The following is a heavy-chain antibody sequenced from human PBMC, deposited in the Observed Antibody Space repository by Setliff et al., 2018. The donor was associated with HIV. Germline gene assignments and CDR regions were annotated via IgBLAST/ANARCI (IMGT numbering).Heavy chain of an antibody. J-gene: IGHJ4*02. CDR2: TYYRSEWKN. D-gene: IGHD3-9*01. V-gene: IGHV6-1*01. CDR1: GDSVSSTSGA. Sequence: SQTLSLTCVISGDSVSSTSGAWTWIRQSPSGGPEWLGRTYYRSEWKNDYAVSLKSRITVNADTSKNQFSLHLKSVTPEDSAVYYCAGGTWFDGLDSWSQGSLVTVSS. CDR3: AGGTWFDGLDS.